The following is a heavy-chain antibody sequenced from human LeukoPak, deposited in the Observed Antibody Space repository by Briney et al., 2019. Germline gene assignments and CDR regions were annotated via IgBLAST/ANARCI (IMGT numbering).Heavy chain of an antibody. CDR2: INHSGST. D-gene: IGHD3-10*01. Sequence: SETLSLTCAVYGGSFSGYYWSWIRQPPGKGLEWIGEINHSGSTNYNPSLKSRVTISVDTSKNQFSLKLSSVTAADTAVYYCARDRCRYYGSGCLGNFDYWGQGTLVTVSS. CDR3: ARDRCRYYGSGCLGNFDY. J-gene: IGHJ4*02. V-gene: IGHV4-34*01. CDR1: GGSFSGYY.